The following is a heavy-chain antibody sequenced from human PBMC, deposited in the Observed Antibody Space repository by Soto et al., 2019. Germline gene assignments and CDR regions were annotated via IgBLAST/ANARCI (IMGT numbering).Heavy chain of an antibody. V-gene: IGHV3-30-3*01. J-gene: IGHJ3*02. Sequence: GGSLRLSCAASGFSFSSYAMHWVRQAPGKGLEWVTAISYDGDNKYYADSVKVRFTISRDNSKNTLYLQMNSLRAEDPAVYYCARAVRYGGNFDAFDIWGQGTMVTVSS. CDR3: ARAVRYGGNFDAFDI. D-gene: IGHD2-21*02. CDR1: GFSFSSYA. CDR2: ISYDGDNK.